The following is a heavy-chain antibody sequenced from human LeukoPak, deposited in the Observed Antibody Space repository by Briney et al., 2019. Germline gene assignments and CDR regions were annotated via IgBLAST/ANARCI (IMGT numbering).Heavy chain of an antibody. CDR2: ISSSGNII. J-gene: IGHJ6*02. D-gene: IGHD2-2*01. V-gene: IGHV3-11*01. Sequence: PGGSLRLSCAASGFTFSDYYMSWIRQAPGKGLEWVSYISSSGNIIKYADSVKGRFTISSDNPKNSLYLQMNSLRGEDTAVYYCATMPYCSSATCYDFGMDVWGQGTTVTVSS. CDR3: ATMPYCSSATCYDFGMDV. CDR1: GFTFSDYY.